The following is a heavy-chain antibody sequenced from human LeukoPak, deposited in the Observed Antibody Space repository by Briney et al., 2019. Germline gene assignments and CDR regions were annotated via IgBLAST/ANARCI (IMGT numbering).Heavy chain of an antibody. Sequence: GGALKLSCAASGFTFSDYYTSLIRPAPRKGLEWVSYISSSGSTIYYADSVKGRFTISRDNAKNSLYLQMNSLRAEDTAVYYCARDRGSSGWCYYGMDVWGQGTTVTVSS. CDR2: ISSSGSTI. D-gene: IGHD6-19*01. J-gene: IGHJ6*02. V-gene: IGHV3-11*01. CDR3: ARDRGSSGWCYYGMDV. CDR1: GFTFSDYY.